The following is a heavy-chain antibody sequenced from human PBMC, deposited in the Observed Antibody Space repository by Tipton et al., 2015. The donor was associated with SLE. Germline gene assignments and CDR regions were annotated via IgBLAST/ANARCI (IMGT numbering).Heavy chain of an antibody. Sequence: TLSLTCTVSGYSISSGYYWGWIRQPPGKGLEWIGSIYHSGSTYYNPSLKSRVTISVDTSKNQFSLKLSSVTAADTAVYYCARRMVFGGDYFDYWGQGTLVTVSS. CDR2: IYHSGST. V-gene: IGHV4-38-2*02. CDR1: GYSISSGYY. D-gene: IGHD3-10*02. J-gene: IGHJ4*02. CDR3: ARRMVFGGDYFDY.